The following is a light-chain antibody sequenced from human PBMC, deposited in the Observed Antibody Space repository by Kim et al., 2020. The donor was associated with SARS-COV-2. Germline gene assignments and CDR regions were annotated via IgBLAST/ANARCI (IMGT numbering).Light chain of an antibody. CDR1: KLGDKY. CDR3: QAWDSSTVV. J-gene: IGLJ2*01. CDR2: QDS. Sequence: VSPGQTASITCSGDKLGDKYACWYQQKPGQSPVLVIYQDSKRPSGIPERFSGSNSGNTATLTISGTQAKDEADYYCQAWDSSTVVFGGGTQLTVL. V-gene: IGLV3-1*01.